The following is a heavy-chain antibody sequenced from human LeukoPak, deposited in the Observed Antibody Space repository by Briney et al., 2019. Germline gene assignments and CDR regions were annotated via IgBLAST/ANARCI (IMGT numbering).Heavy chain of an antibody. D-gene: IGHD6-19*01. CDR1: GYTFTGYY. CDR2: INPNSGGT. CDR3: ARDSVAVAGTVDNYYYYYGMDV. V-gene: IGHV1-2*04. J-gene: IGHJ6*04. Sequence: KXXCKASGYTFTGYYMHWVRQAPGQGLEWMGWINPNSGGTNYAQKFQGWVTMTRDTSISTAYMELSRLRSDDTAVYYCARDSVAVAGTVDNYYYYYGMDVWGKGTTVTVSS.